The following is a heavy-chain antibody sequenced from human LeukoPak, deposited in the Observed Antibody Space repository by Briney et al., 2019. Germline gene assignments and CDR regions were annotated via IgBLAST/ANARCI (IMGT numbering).Heavy chain of an antibody. CDR3: ARAAVQWELLSYYYYMDV. V-gene: IGHV1-69*05. CDR2: IIPFFGTT. Sequence: GSSVKVSCKASGGTFSSYTISWVRQAPGQGLEWMGGIIPFFGTTNYAQKLQGRVTMTTDTSTSTAYMELRSLRSDDTAVYYCARAAVQWELLSYYYYMDVWGKGTTVTVSS. CDR1: GGTFSSYT. D-gene: IGHD1-26*01. J-gene: IGHJ6*03.